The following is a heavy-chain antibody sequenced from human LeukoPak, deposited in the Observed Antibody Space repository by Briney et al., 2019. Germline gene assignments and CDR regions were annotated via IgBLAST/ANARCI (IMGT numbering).Heavy chain of an antibody. J-gene: IGHJ4*02. V-gene: IGHV4-61*02. D-gene: IGHD3-22*01. CDR3: ARGDYYDSSGYYY. Sequence: SRTLSLTCTVSGGSISSGSYYWSWIRQPAGKGLEWIGRIYTSGSTNYNPSLKSRVTISVDTSKNQFSLKLSSVTAADTAVYYCARGDYYDSSGYYYWGQGTLVTVSS. CDR1: GGSISSGSYY. CDR2: IYTSGST.